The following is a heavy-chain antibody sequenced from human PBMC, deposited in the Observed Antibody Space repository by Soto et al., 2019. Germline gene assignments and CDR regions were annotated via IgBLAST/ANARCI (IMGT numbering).Heavy chain of an antibody. CDR1: GGSISNYY. V-gene: IGHV4-59*01. J-gene: IGHJ2*01. CDR3: AREVASPGAWSVYL. CDR2: IYYRGST. D-gene: IGHD1-26*01. Sequence: PSETPSLTCNVSGGSISNYYWNWIRRPPGKGLEWIGYIYYRGSTKYNPSLKSRGTISADKSRNQFSLKLTSVTAADTAVYYCAREVASPGAWSVYLLGRGTLVT.